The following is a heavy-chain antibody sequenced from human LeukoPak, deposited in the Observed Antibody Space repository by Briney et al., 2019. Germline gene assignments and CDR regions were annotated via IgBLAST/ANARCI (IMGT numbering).Heavy chain of an antibody. Sequence: SETLSLTCTVSGGSISSSSYYWGWIRQPPGKGLEWIGSIYYSGSTYYNPSLKSRVTISVDTSKNQFSLKLSSVTAADTAVYYCARRSPYYDFWSGYYVFDYWGQGTLVTVSS. CDR2: IYYSGST. CDR1: GGSISSSSYY. J-gene: IGHJ4*02. V-gene: IGHV4-39*01. CDR3: ARRSPYYDFWSGYYVFDY. D-gene: IGHD3-3*01.